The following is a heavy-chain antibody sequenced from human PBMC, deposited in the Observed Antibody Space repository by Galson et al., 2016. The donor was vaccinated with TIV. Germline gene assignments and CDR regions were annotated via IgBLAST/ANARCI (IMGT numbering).Heavy chain of an antibody. Sequence: SVKVSCKASGYTFGNYGISWMRQAPGQGLEWVGWISASNGDTNYARKFQGRITMTKDTFTSTVFMKLRRLRSEDTAVLYCARESDFRSGTCYSRGFDDWGQGPPVTVSS. CDR2: ISASNGDT. CDR1: GYTFGNYG. V-gene: IGHV1-18*04. J-gene: IGHJ4*02. D-gene: IGHD2-2*02. CDR3: ARESDFRSGTCYSRGFDD.